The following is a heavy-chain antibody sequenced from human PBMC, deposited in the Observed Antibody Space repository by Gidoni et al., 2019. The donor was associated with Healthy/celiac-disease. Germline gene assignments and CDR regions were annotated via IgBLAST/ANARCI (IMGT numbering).Heavy chain of an antibody. CDR3: ASTRILIPGHPTPLDP. CDR1: GGSFSGYY. Sequence: QVQLQQWGAGLLKPSETLSLICAVYGGSFSGYYWSWIRQPPGKGLEWIGEINHSGSTNYNPSLKSRVTISVDTSKNQFSLKLSSVTAADTAVYYCASTRILIPGHPTPLDPWGQRTLVTVSS. D-gene: IGHD2-15*01. V-gene: IGHV4-34*01. CDR2: INHSGST. J-gene: IGHJ5*02.